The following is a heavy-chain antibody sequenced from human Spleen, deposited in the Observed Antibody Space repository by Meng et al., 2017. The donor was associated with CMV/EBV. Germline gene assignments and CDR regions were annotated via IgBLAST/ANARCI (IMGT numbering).Heavy chain of an antibody. D-gene: IGHD1-14*01. CDR3: ASDWQGGAEPYGMDV. CDR1: GGSITSYY. V-gene: IGHV4-59*01. CDR2: MYYSRVA. Sequence: ESLKISCTVSGGSITSYYWSWIRQPPGKGLEWIGYMYYSRVANYNPSLRSRVTVSVDTSKSQFSLQLSSVTAADTAVYYCASDWQGGAEPYGMDVWGQGTTVTVSS. J-gene: IGHJ6*02.